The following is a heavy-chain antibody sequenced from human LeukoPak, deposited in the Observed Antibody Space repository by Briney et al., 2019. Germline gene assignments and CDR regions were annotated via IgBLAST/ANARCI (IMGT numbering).Heavy chain of an antibody. CDR2: ISSSSSYI. CDR3: AKLRGPTDYYGMDV. J-gene: IGHJ6*02. D-gene: IGHD4-17*01. Sequence: GGSLRLSCAASGFTFSSYSMNWVRQAPGKGPEWVSSISSSSSYIYYADSVKGRFTISRDNAKNSLYLQMNSLRAEDTAVYYCAKLRGPTDYYGMDVWGQGTTVTVSS. CDR1: GFTFSSYS. V-gene: IGHV3-21*01.